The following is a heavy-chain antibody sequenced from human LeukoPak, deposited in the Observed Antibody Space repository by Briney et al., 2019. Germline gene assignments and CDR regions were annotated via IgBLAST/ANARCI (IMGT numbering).Heavy chain of an antibody. Sequence: GGSLRLSCAGSGFTDSGLTFTSDWMSWVRQPPGKGLEWVANINQDTLKKHYLDSVKGRFTISRDHAKNALYLQMNNPRADDTGVYFCASSPNWNEAEYYFEYWGRGTLVIVSS. V-gene: IGHV3-7*01. D-gene: IGHD1-1*01. J-gene: IGHJ4*02. CDR1: GFTDSGLTFTSDW. CDR3: ASSPNWNEAEYYFEY. CDR2: INQDTLKK.